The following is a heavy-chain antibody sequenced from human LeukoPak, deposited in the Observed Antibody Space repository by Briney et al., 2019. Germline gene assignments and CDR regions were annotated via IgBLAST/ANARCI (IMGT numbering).Heavy chain of an antibody. CDR3: ARVIGWGLIFEF. J-gene: IGHJ4*02. CDR2: IYYSGST. CDR1: GYSITSGKY. V-gene: IGHV4-38-2*02. D-gene: IGHD6-19*01. Sequence: SETLSLTCTVSGYSITSGKYWGWIRQAPGKGLEWIGSIYYSGSTYYKPSLKSRATIEVDTSKNQFSLKLSSVTAADTAVYYCARVIGWGLIFEFWGQGTLVTVSS.